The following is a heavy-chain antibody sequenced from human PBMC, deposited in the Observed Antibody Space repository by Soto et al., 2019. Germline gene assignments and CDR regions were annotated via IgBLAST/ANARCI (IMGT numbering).Heavy chain of an antibody. J-gene: IGHJ6*03. D-gene: IGHD2-15*01. CDR3: TRHAGGQVEHSFYYDFMDV. CDR2: IRSKTNTYAP. Sequence: EVQLVESGGGLVQPGWSLTLACLASGFPLSASAIHWVRKASGKGLEWVGRIRSKTNTYAPTYGAPVRGRFTLSRDDSTNTAYLHMNNLESEDAAVYYCTRHAGGQVEHSFYYDFMDVWGKGTTVSV. CDR1: GFPLSASA. V-gene: IGHV3-73*01.